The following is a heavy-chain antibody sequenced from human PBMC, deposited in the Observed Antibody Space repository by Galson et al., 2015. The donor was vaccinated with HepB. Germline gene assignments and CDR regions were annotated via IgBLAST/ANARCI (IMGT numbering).Heavy chain of an antibody. D-gene: IGHD6-13*01. V-gene: IGHV3-11*06. CDR2: ISSSSSYT. J-gene: IGHJ5*02. CDR3: ARDWQQQLVYGPNWFDP. CDR1: GFTFSDYY. Sequence: SLRLSCAASGFTFSDYYMSWIRQAPGKGLEWVSYISSSSSYTNYADSVKGRFTISRDNAKNSLYLQMNSLRAEDTAVYYCARDWQQQLVYGPNWFDPWGQGTLVTVSS.